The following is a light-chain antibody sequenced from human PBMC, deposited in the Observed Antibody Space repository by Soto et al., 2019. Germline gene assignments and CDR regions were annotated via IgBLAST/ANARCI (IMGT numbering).Light chain of an antibody. Sequence: QSALTQHASVSGSPGQSITISCTGTSSDVGGYNYVSWYQQHPGKAPNLMIYNASNRPSGVSNRFSGSKSGNTASLTISGLQAEDEDSYYCSSYTSSSTLLEFGGGTKLTVL. J-gene: IGLJ3*02. CDR2: NAS. CDR1: SSDVGGYNY. V-gene: IGLV2-14*01. CDR3: SSYTSSSTLLE.